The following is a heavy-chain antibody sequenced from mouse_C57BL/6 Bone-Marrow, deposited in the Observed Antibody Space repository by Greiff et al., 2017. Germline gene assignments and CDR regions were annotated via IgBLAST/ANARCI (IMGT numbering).Heavy chain of an antibody. V-gene: IGHV1-81*01. Sequence: VQLQQSGAELARPGASVKLSCKASGYTFTSYGISWVKQRPGQGLEWIGEIYPRSGNTYYNEKFKGKATLTADKSSSTAYMELRSLTSEDSAVYFCARGNYYAMDYWGQGTSVTVSA. CDR2: IYPRSGNT. CDR1: GYTFTSYG. J-gene: IGHJ4*01. CDR3: ARGNYYAMDY. D-gene: IGHD2-1*01.